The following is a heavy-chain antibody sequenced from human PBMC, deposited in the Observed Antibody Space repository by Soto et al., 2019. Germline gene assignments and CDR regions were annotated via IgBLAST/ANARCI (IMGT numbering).Heavy chain of an antibody. D-gene: IGHD1-20*01. CDR2: IYPGDSDT. CDR1: GYSFTNYW. J-gene: IGHJ4*02. V-gene: IGHV5-51*01. CDR3: ARSRITGSTWNFDY. Sequence: PGESPKISCKGSGYSFTNYWIGWVRQMPGKGLEWMGIIYPGDSDTRYSPSLQGQVTTSTDKSISTAYLQWSSLRASDSAMYYCARSRITGSTWNFDYWGQGTLVTVS.